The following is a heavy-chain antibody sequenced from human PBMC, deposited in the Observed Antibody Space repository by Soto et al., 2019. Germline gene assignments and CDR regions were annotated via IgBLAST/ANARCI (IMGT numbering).Heavy chain of an antibody. CDR2: IYYSGST. Sequence: PSETLSLTCTVSGGSVSSGSYYWSWIRQPPGKGLEWIGYIYYSGSTNYNPSLKSRVTISVDTSKNQFSLKLSSVTAADTAVYYCARDISLGAVALFDYWGQGTLVTVSS. D-gene: IGHD6-19*01. V-gene: IGHV4-61*01. CDR1: GGSVSSGSYY. CDR3: ARDISLGAVALFDY. J-gene: IGHJ4*02.